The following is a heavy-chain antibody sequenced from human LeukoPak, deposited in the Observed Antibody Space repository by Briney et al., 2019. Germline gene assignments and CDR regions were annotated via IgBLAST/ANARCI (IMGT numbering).Heavy chain of an antibody. J-gene: IGHJ4*02. CDR3: ARVLKRDAALPFDY. V-gene: IGHV4-39*07. CDR1: GVSISDSTYY. D-gene: IGHD3-9*01. Sequence: PSETLSLTCTVSGVSISDSTYYWAWIRQPPGKGLEWSGSIYYSGTIYYNPSLRSRVTISVDRPNNQFSLQLTSVTAADTAVYYCARVLKRDAALPFDYWGQGTLVTVSS. CDR2: IYYSGTI.